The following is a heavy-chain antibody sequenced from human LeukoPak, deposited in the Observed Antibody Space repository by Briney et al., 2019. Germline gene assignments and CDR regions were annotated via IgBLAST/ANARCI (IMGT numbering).Heavy chain of an antibody. CDR1: GFTVSSYS. CDR2: ISSNSSYI. CDR3: AGEGGDSSSWYPNWFDP. V-gene: IGHV3-21*01. J-gene: IGHJ5*02. Sequence: GGSLRLSCAASGFTVSSYSMTWVRQAPGKGLEWVSSISSNSSYIESAASLKGRFTISRYNATNPRSLQMNSLRAEDTAVYYCAGEGGDSSSWYPNWFDPCGQGTLVTVSS. D-gene: IGHD6-13*01.